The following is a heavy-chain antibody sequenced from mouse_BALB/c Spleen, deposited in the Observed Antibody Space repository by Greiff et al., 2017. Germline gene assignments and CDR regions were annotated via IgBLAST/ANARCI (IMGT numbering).Heavy chain of an antibody. CDR2: IDPANGNT. Sequence: EVMLVESGAELVKPGASVKLSCTASGFNIKDTYMHWVKQRPEQGLEWIGRIDPANGNTKYDPKFQGKATITADTSSNTAYLQLSSLTSEDTAVYYCANVDDDEYFYVWGAGTTVTVSS. CDR3: ANVDDDEYFYV. V-gene: IGHV14-3*02. CDR1: GFNIKDTY. J-gene: IGHJ1*01. D-gene: IGHD2-4*01.